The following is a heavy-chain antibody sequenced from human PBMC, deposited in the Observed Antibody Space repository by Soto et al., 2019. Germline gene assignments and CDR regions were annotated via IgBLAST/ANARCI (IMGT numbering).Heavy chain of an antibody. CDR3: ARHGSF. CDR2: IYYSGET. V-gene: IGHV4-39*01. CDR1: GVSISGTSYY. J-gene: IGHJ1*01. D-gene: IGHD3-16*02. Sequence: QLQLQESGPGLVKPSETLSLTCTVSGVSISGTSYYWGWIPQTPAKGLEWIGTIYYSGETFYNPSLKSRVTISIDTSKNHFSLNLTSVTAADTAIYYCARHGSFWGQGALVTVSS.